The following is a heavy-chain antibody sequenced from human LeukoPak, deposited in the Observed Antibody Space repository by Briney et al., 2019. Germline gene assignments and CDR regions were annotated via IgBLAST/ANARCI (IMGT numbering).Heavy chain of an antibody. J-gene: IGHJ3*02. V-gene: IGHV4-59*01. CDR2: IYYSGST. CDR3: ARVWGVTDFYDNRGAFDI. D-gene: IGHD3-22*01. Sequence: SETLSLTCTVSGGSISTYYWSWIRQPPGKGLEWIGYIYYSGSTNYNPSLKSRVTISVDTSKNQFSLKLSSVTAADTAVYYCARVWGVTDFYDNRGAFDIWGQGTMVTVSS. CDR1: GGSISTYY.